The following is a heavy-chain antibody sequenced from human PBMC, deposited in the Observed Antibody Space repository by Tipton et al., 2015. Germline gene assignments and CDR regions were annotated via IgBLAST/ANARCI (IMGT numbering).Heavy chain of an antibody. Sequence: PGLVKPSQSLSLTCGISGDSVSSNSATWNWFRRSPSRGLEWLGRTYYRSKWYNDYAVSVKGRITINPDTSKNQLSLQLNSVTPEDTAVYYCARHYCSGDTCYHFDYWGQGTRVTVS. CDR3: ARHYCSGDTCYHFDY. D-gene: IGHD2-15*01. J-gene: IGHJ4*02. V-gene: IGHV6-1*01. CDR1: GDSVSSNSAT. CDR2: TYYRSKWYN.